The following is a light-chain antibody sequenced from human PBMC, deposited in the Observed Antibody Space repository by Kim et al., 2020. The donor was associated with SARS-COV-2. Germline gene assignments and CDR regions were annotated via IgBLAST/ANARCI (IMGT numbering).Light chain of an antibody. CDR3: QQYGSSTIT. Sequence: EIVLTQSPATLSLSPGERATLSCRASQSVSSSSLAWYQQKPGQAPRLLIYGASGRATGIPDRFSGSGSGTDFTLTISRLAPEDFVVYYCQQYGSSTITFGQGTRLEIK. V-gene: IGKV3-20*01. CDR2: GAS. J-gene: IGKJ5*01. CDR1: QSVSSSS.